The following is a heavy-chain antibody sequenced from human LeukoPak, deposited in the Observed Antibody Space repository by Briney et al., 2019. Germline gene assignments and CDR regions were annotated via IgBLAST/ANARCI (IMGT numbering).Heavy chain of an antibody. J-gene: IGHJ3*02. CDR3: AISSSASSDAFDI. Sequence: SETLSLTCAVYGGSFSGYYWSWIRQPPGKGLEWIGEINHSGSTNYNPSLKSRVTISVDTSKNQFSLKLSPVTAADTAVYYCAISSSASSDAFDIWGQGTMVTVSS. D-gene: IGHD6-6*01. CDR1: GGSFSGYY. V-gene: IGHV4-34*01. CDR2: INHSGST.